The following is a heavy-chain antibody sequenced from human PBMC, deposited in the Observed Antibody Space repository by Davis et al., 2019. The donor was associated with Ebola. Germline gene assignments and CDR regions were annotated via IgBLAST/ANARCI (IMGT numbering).Heavy chain of an antibody. Sequence: ASVKVSCKASGYTFTSYDINWVRQATGQGLEWMGWMNPNSGNTGYAQKFQGRVTMTRNTSISTAYMELSSLRPEDTAVYYCARARWMTTDAFDIWGQGTMVTVSS. V-gene: IGHV1-8*01. CDR3: ARARWMTTDAFDI. J-gene: IGHJ3*02. CDR1: GYTFTSYD. CDR2: MNPNSGNT. D-gene: IGHD4-11*01.